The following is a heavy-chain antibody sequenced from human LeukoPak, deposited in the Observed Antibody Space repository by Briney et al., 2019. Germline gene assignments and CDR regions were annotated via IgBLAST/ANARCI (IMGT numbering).Heavy chain of an antibody. V-gene: IGHV1-46*01. D-gene: IGHD6-6*01. CDR3: ARDHGHSSSLYRSVRDNWFDP. Sequence: ASVKVSCKASGYTFTSYYMHWVRQAPGQGLEWMGIINPSGGSTSYAQKFQGRVTMTRDMSTSTVYMELSSLRSEDTAVYYCARDHGHSSSLYRSVRDNWFDPWGQGTLVTVSS. CDR1: GYTFTSYY. CDR2: INPSGGST. J-gene: IGHJ5*02.